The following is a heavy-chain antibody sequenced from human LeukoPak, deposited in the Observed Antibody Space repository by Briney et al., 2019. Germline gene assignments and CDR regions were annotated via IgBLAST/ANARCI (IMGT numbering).Heavy chain of an antibody. CDR2: IYYSGTT. CDR3: ARDPGFDP. J-gene: IGHJ5*02. V-gene: IGHV4-31*03. Sequence: SETLSLTCTVSGGSISSGGYYWSWIRQPPGKALEWIGYIYYSGTTYYNPSLKSRITISVDTSKNQFSLKLSSVTAADTAVYYCARDPGFDPWGQGTLVTVSS. CDR1: GGSISSGGYY.